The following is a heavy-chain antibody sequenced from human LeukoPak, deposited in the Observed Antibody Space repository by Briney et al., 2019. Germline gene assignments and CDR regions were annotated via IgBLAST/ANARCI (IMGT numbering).Heavy chain of an antibody. V-gene: IGHV4-39*01. J-gene: IGHJ4*02. Sequence: SETLSLTYTVSGGSISSSSYYWGWIRQPPGKGLEWIGSIYYSGSTYYNPSLKSRVTISVDTSKNQFSLKLSSVTAADTAVYYCARHPGKGFDYWGQGTLVTVSS. CDR3: ARHPGKGFDY. CDR2: IYYSGST. D-gene: IGHD1-26*01. CDR1: GGSISSSSYY.